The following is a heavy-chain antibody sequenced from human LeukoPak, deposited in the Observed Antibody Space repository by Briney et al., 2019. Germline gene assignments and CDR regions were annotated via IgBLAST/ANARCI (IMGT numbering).Heavy chain of an antibody. D-gene: IGHD6-13*01. V-gene: IGHV3-23*01. J-gene: IGHJ6*02. Sequence: GGSLRLSCAASGFTLTNFAMSWVRQAPGKGLEWVSVTVGSDDGKYYADSVKGRFTISRDNSKNTLYLQMNSLRAEDTAVYYCARSGPRIAAAGTWDNYYGMDVWGQGTTVTVSS. CDR1: GFTLTNFA. CDR2: TVGSDDGK. CDR3: ARSGPRIAAAGTWDNYYGMDV.